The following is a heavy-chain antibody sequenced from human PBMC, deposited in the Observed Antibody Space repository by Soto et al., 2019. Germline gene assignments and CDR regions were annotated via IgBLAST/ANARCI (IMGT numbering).Heavy chain of an antibody. CDR1: GYTFTGYF. CDR3: TRGSCGSVTCSPSGWLDP. V-gene: IGHV1-46*03. Sequence: QVQLVQSGAEVKKPGASVKVSCKASGYTFTGYFVHWVRQAPGQGLEWMGLINPSGDGTSYAQKFQGRVTMTRDTSTSTVYMELSSLRSEDTAMYYCTRGSCGSVTCSPSGWLDPWGQGTLVTVSS. CDR2: INPSGDGT. J-gene: IGHJ5*02. D-gene: IGHD2-15*01.